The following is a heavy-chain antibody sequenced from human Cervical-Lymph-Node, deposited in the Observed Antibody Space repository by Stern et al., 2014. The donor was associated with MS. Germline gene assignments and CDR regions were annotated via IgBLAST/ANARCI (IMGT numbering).Heavy chain of an antibody. CDR2: MSFVGGNK. CDR1: GFSLSNSG. CDR3: MGVGDAMHV. V-gene: IGHV3-30*03. Sequence: VQLVESGGGVVQPGRSQTLSCAASGFSLSNSGMHWVRQAPGKGLEWVAVMSFVGGNKKYGDSVKGRFSISRDMANNTLFLQMNSLRPEDTAVYYCMGVGDAMHVWGQGTTVIVSS. J-gene: IGHJ6*02.